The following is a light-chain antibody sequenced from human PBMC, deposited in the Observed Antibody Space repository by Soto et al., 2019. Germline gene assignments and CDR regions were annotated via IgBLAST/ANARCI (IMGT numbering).Light chain of an antibody. Sequence: IMMTQSPATLSVSLGERATLSCRASQTIYSNVAWYQVRPGQAPRLLIYRASTRATGISARFSGSGSGTEFTLTISSLQSEDFAVYFCQQYQNLWTFGQGTKVGIK. CDR2: RAS. CDR3: QQYQNLWT. CDR1: QTIYSN. J-gene: IGKJ1*01. V-gene: IGKV3D-15*01.